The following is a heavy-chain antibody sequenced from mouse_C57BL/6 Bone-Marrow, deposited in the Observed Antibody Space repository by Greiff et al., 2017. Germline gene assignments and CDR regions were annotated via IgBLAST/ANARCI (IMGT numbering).Heavy chain of an antibody. J-gene: IGHJ2*01. V-gene: IGHV1-19*01. CDR3: ARSYYGLDY. CDR2: INPYNGGT. D-gene: IGHD1-1*01. CDR1: GYTFTDYY. Sequence: DVKLQESGPVLVKPGASVKMSCKASGYTFTDYYMNWVKQSHGKSLEWIGVINPYNGGTSYNQKFKGKATLTVDKSSSTAYMELNSLTSEDSAVYYCARSYYGLDYWGQGTTLTVSS.